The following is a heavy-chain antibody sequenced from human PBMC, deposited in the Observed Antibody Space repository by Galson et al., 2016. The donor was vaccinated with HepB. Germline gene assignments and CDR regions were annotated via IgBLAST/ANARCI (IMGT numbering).Heavy chain of an antibody. CDR2: LSGSGPIT. V-gene: IGHV3-23*01. D-gene: IGHD6-19*01. CDR1: GFTFSRYA. CDR3: VKDRRIQVWLGVFDK. J-gene: IGHJ4*02. Sequence: SLRLSCAVSGFTFSRYAMSWLRQAPGKGLEWVSTLSGSGPITYYAASLKCRFTIYRDNSKDIMYLQTDGLRADDTAVYYCVKDRRIQVWLGVFDKWGQGTLVTVSS.